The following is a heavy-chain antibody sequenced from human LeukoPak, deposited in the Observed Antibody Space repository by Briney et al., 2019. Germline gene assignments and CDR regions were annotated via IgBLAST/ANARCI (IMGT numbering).Heavy chain of an antibody. J-gene: IGHJ3*02. Sequence: GGSLRLSCAASGFTFSSYEMNWVRQAPGKGLEWVSYISSSGSTIYYADSVKGRFTISRNNAKNSLYLQMNSLRAEDTAVYYCAGTGSGHSVWGVGAFDIWGQGTMVTVSS. CDR2: ISSSGSTI. CDR1: GFTFSSYE. V-gene: IGHV3-48*03. CDR3: AGTGSGHSVWGVGAFDI. D-gene: IGHD3-16*01.